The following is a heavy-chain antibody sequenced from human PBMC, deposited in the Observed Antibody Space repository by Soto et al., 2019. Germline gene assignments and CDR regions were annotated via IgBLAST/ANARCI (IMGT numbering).Heavy chain of an antibody. V-gene: IGHV3-21*01. CDR1: GFTFSGDA. D-gene: IGHD3-10*02. J-gene: IGHJ6*02. Sequence: KPGGSLRLSCAASGFTFSGDAMNWVRQAPGKGLEWVSSISTTSTYIYYAESVKGRFTISRDNANNSLHLQMNSLRAKDTAVYYCVRDYVMDVWGQGTTVTVSS. CDR2: ISTTSTYI. CDR3: VRDYVMDV.